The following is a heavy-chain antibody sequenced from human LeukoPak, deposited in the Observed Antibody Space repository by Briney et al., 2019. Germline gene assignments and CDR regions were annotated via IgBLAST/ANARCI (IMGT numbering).Heavy chain of an antibody. D-gene: IGHD1-14*01. CDR1: GFTFSGYA. Sequence: PGGSLRLSCAASGFTFSGYAMSWVRQAPGKGLEWVANIKQDGSEKYYVDSVKGRFTISRDNAKNSLCLQMNSLRAEDTAVYYCARDFNNRDWFDPWGQGTLVTVSS. CDR3: ARDFNNRDWFDP. J-gene: IGHJ5*02. V-gene: IGHV3-7*01. CDR2: IKQDGSEK.